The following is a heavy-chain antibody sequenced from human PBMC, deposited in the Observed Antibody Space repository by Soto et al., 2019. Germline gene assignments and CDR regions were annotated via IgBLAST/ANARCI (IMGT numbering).Heavy chain of an antibody. CDR1: AYFFTAYY. J-gene: IGHJ6*02. CDR2: INPNTGAT. CDR3: AREHNPEQYHHGMDG. Sequence: GFSVKVSCKTSAYFFTAYYIHWVRQAPGQGLEWMGWINPNTGATNYPQKFQGRVTMTSDTFISTAYMELSSLMSDDTAVYYCAREHNPEQYHHGMDGWGQGTTVTVA. D-gene: IGHD1-1*01. V-gene: IGHV1-2*02.